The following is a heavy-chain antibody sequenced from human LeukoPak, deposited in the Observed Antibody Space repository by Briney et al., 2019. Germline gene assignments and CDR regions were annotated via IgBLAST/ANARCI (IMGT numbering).Heavy chain of an antibody. Sequence: QPGGSLRLSCAASGFTFSSYEINWVRQAPGKGLEWVSYISSSGSTIYYADSVKGRFTISRDNAKNSLYLQMNSLRAEDTAVYYCAAEISAAGREVDYWGQGTLVTVSS. CDR3: AAEISAAGREVDY. D-gene: IGHD6-13*01. V-gene: IGHV3-48*03. CDR2: ISSSGSTI. J-gene: IGHJ4*02. CDR1: GFTFSSYE.